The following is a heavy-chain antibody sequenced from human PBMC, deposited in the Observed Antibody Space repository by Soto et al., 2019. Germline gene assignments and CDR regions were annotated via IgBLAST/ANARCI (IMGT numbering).Heavy chain of an antibody. D-gene: IGHD2-2*01. CDR2: ISYDGSNK. CDR3: ARGRMGSSSSVWFDP. Sequence: QVQLVESGGGVVQPGRSLRLSCAASGFTFSSYAMHWVCQAPGKGLEWVAVISYDGSNKYYADSVKGRFNISRDNSKNTMYLQMNSLRAEVTSVYYWARGRMGSSSSVWFDPWGQGTLVTVSS. CDR1: GFTFSSYA. V-gene: IGHV3-30-3*01. J-gene: IGHJ5*02.